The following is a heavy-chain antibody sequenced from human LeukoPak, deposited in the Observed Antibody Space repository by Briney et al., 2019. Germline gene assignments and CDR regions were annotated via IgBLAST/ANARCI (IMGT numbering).Heavy chain of an antibody. CDR2: IYYSGST. D-gene: IGHD5-12*01. CDR1: GGSISSGDYY. J-gene: IGHJ4*02. V-gene: IGHV4-30-4*01. Sequence: PSQTLSLTCTVSGGSISSGDYYWSWIRQPPGTGLEWIGYIYYSGSTYYNPSLKSRVTISVDTSKNQFSLKLGSVTAADTAVYYCARVAGDSGYDTDYWGQGTLVTVSS. CDR3: ARVAGDSGYDTDY.